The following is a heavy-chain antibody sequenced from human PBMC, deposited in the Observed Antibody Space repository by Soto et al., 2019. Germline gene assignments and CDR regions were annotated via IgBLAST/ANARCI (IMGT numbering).Heavy chain of an antibody. Sequence: GGSLRLSCAASGFTFSSYAMHWVRQAPGKGLEWVAVISYDGSNKYYADSVKGRFTISRDNSKNTLYLQMNSLRAEDTAVYYCARDQYYDSSGYYPLYYYGMDVWGHGTTVTVSS. V-gene: IGHV3-30-3*01. J-gene: IGHJ6*02. CDR2: ISYDGSNK. D-gene: IGHD3-22*01. CDR1: GFTFSSYA. CDR3: ARDQYYDSSGYYPLYYYGMDV.